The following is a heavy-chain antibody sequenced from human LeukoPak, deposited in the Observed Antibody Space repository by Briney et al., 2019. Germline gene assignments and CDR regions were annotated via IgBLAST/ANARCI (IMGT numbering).Heavy chain of an antibody. D-gene: IGHD6-13*01. CDR1: GGSISSTTYY. CDR3: ARGGNPPIAAAGWGYYFDY. CDR2: IYNSGRT. Sequence: KPSETLSLTCTVSGGSISSTTYYWGWIRQPPGKGLEWIGSIYNSGRTYYNPSLKSRVTISVDTSKNQFSLKLTSVTAADTAVYYCARGGNPPIAAAGWGYYFDYWGQGTLVTVSS. V-gene: IGHV4-39*01. J-gene: IGHJ4*02.